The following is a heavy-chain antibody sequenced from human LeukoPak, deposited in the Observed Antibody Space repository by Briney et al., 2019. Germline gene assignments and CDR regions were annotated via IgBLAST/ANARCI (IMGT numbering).Heavy chain of an antibody. CDR2: ISDDGTYK. D-gene: IGHD3-22*01. Sequence: GGSLRLSCAASGFTFSSYGMHWVRQAPGKGLEWVAVISDDGTYKYSADSVKGRFTISRDNSENTLYLQMTSLRAEDTAVYYCVKDRSAIIMILVGYYGMDVWGQGTTVTVSS. CDR3: VKDRSAIIMILVGYYGMDV. J-gene: IGHJ6*02. V-gene: IGHV3-30*18. CDR1: GFTFSSYG.